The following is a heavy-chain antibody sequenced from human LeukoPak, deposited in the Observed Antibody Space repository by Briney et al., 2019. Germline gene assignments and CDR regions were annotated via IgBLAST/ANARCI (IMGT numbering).Heavy chain of an antibody. J-gene: IGHJ4*02. CDR2: IYSGGST. Sequence: GGSLRLSCAASGFTVSSNYMSWVRQAPGKGLEWVSVIYSGGSTYYADSVKGRFTISRDNSKNTLYLQMNSLRAEDTAVYYCAREAHPAGDSHGIIDYWGQGTLVTVSS. CDR3: AREAHPAGDSHGIIDY. V-gene: IGHV3-53*01. CDR1: GFTVSSNY. D-gene: IGHD5-18*01.